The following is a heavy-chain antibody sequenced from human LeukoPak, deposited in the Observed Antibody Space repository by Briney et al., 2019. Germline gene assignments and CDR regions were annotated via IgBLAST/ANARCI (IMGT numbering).Heavy chain of an antibody. CDR1: GGSISSYY. J-gene: IGHJ4*02. CDR2: IYYSGST. V-gene: IGHV4-59*08. D-gene: IGHD3-9*01. Sequence: PSETLSLTCTVSGGSISSYYWSWIRQPPGKGLEWIGYIYYSGSTNYNPSLKSRVTISVDTSKNQFSLKLSSVTAADTAVYYCASALILTGYYYYWGQGTLVTVSS. CDR3: ASALILTGYYYY.